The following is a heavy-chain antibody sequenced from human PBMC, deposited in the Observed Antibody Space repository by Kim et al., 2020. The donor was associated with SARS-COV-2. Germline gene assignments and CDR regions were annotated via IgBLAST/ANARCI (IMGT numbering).Heavy chain of an antibody. J-gene: IGHJ4*02. Sequence: GGSLRLSCAASGFTFSPFWMHWVRQSPGKGLEWVANINQDGDEIHSVDSVKGRFTISRDNAKSSLYLQMNSLRAEDTAVYYCARGFRLTDYWGQGTLVTVSS. D-gene: IGHD3-16*01. CDR3: ARGFRLTDY. CDR2: INQDGDEI. V-gene: IGHV3-7*01. CDR1: GFTFSPFW.